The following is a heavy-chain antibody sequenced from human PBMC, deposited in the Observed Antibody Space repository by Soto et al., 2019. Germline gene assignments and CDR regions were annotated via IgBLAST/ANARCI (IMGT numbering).Heavy chain of an antibody. Sequence: QVQLVQSGAEVKKPGASVKVSCKTSGYTFTRSGINWVRQAPGQGREWMGWISANGYTNFAQKFQGRVSMTTDTSTSTAYMELRSLTSDDTAVYYCARGAVSIAARQDQVAFDFWGQGTMVTVSS. CDR3: ARGAVSIAARQDQVAFDF. J-gene: IGHJ3*01. D-gene: IGHD6-6*01. V-gene: IGHV1-18*01. CDR2: ISANGYT. CDR1: GYTFTRSG.